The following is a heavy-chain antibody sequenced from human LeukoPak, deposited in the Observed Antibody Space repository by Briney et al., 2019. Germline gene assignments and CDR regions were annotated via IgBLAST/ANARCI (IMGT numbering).Heavy chain of an antibody. CDR2: IIPILGIA. CDR3: ARDKEVGAFDI. V-gene: IGHV1-69*04. J-gene: IGHJ3*02. Sequence: ASVKVSCKASGYTFTSYAIHWVRQAPGQRLEWMGRIIPILGIANYAQKFQGRVTITADKSTSTAYMELSSLRSEDTAVYYCARDKEVGAFDIWGQGTMVTVSS. CDR1: GYTFTSYA.